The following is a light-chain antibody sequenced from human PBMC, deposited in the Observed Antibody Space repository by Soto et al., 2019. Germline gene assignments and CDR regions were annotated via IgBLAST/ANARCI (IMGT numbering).Light chain of an antibody. CDR2: DAS. CDR1: QSVTTY. J-gene: IGKJ4*01. V-gene: IGKV3-11*01. Sequence: EIVLTQSPATLSLSPGERATLSCRASQSVTTYLAWYQQKPGQAPRLLIYDASNRATGIPARFSGSGSGTDFTLTISSLEPADSAVYYCQQRSNWPPLTFGGGTKVEIK. CDR3: QQRSNWPPLT.